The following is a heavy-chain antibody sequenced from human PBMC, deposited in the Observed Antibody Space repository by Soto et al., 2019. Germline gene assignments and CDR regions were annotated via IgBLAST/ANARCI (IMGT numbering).Heavy chain of an antibody. CDR1: GFNFNFHA. V-gene: IGHV3-64*02. J-gene: IGHJ2*01. CDR3: ARNGREKEGVHFDL. Sequence: GGSLRLSCAASGFNFNFHAMHWVRQAPGKGLEYVSAITGDGATTYYADSVKGRFTIARDNSKNTLYLQMGSLRADDMAVYYCARNGREKEGVHFDLWGRGTLVTVSS. CDR2: ITGDGATT. D-gene: IGHD1-1*01.